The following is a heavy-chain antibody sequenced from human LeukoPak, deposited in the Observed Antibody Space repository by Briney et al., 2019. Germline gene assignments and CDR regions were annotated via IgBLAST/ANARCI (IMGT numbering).Heavy chain of an antibody. J-gene: IGHJ5*01. D-gene: IGHD3-10*01. CDR3: ARRPRGVIIKSWFDS. CDR1: GGSFSGYY. V-gene: IGHV4-34*01. Sequence: TASETLSLTCAVYGGSFSGYYWSWIRQPPGKGLEWIGEINHSGSTNYNPSLKSRVTISVDTSKNQFSLKLSSVTAADTTVYYCARRPRGVIIKSWFDSWGQGTLVTVSS. CDR2: INHSGST.